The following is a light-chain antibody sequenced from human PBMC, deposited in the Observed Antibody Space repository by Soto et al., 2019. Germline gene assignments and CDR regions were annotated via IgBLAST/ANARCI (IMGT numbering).Light chain of an antibody. V-gene: IGKV1-39*01. CDR2: YAS. CDR1: QGLXSR. Sequence: IQMTQSPSTLSASAGDRVTIACRASQGLXSRFDWYQQKPGKAPKILXAYASSLQRGGPSRFSGSGSVTDFTLTISSLQPEDFANYYCQQSYSTPSTFGQGTRLEIK. J-gene: IGKJ5*01. CDR3: QQSYSTPST.